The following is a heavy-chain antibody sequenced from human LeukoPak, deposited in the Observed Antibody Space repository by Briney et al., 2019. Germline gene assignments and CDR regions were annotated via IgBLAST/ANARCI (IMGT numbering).Heavy chain of an antibody. CDR2: ISKNGGNT. CDR1: GFTLSSYA. Sequence: PGGSLRLSCAASGFTLSSYAMHWVRQAPGKGLEYVSAISKNGGNTYYANSVKGRFGISRDNSKNTLYLQMGSLRTEDMAVYYCARVGEGRYYQYYYMDVWGKGTTVTVSS. V-gene: IGHV3-64*01. D-gene: IGHD1-26*01. J-gene: IGHJ6*03. CDR3: ARVGEGRYYQYYYMDV.